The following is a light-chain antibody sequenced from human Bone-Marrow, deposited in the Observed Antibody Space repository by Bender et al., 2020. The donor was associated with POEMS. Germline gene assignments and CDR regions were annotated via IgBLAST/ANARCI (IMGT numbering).Light chain of an antibody. CDR2: DVT. J-gene: IGLJ3*02. Sequence: QSALTQPASVSGSPGQSITISCIGSSSDIGAYNYVSWFQQHPGKAPKVMISDVTIRASGVSTRFSGSKSGNTASLTISGLQPEDEADYYCCSYAGSSTWVFGGGTKLTVL. V-gene: IGLV2-14*03. CDR3: CSYAGSSTWV. CDR1: SSDIGAYNY.